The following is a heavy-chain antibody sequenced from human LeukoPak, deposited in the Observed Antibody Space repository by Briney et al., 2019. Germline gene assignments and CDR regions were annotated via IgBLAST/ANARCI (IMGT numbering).Heavy chain of an antibody. CDR1: GFTFSSYA. Sequence: GGALRLSCASTGFTFSSYAMHWARQAQGKGLEYVSVISSIGGSTYYANSVKGRFTISTDNSKNTLYLQMGSLRAEDTEVDYCAKDESRRIAAAGTGYFQHWGQGTLVIVSS. V-gene: IGHV3-64*01. CDR2: ISSIGGST. J-gene: IGHJ1*01. CDR3: AKDESRRIAAAGTGYFQH. D-gene: IGHD6-13*01.